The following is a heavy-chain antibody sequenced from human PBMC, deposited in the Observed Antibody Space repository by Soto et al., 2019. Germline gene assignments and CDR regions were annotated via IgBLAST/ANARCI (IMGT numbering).Heavy chain of an antibody. CDR1: GFTFSNAW. V-gene: IGHV3-15*01. CDR3: TTDLRPAATLSIAARPDYYYYGMDV. Sequence: PGRSLRLSCAASGFTFSNAWMSWVRQAPGKGLEWVGRIKSKTDGGTTDYAAPVKGRFTISRDDSKNTLYLQMNSLKTEDTAVYYCTTDLRPAATLSIAARPDYYYYGMDVWGQGTTVTVSS. D-gene: IGHD6-6*01. CDR2: IKSKTDGGTT. J-gene: IGHJ6*02.